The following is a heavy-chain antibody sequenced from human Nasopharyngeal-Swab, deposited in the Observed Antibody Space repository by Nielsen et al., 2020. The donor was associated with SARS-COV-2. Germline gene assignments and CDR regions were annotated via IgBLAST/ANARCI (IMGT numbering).Heavy chain of an antibody. CDR3: ARDFYGSGSYYNAYGMDV. CDR2: IKQDGSEK. V-gene: IGHV3-7*01. Sequence: WILQPPGKGLEWVANIKQDGSEKYYVDSVKGRFTISRDNAKNSLYLQMNSLRAEDTAVYYCARDFYGSGSYYNAYGMDVWGQGTTVTVSS. D-gene: IGHD3-10*01. J-gene: IGHJ6*02.